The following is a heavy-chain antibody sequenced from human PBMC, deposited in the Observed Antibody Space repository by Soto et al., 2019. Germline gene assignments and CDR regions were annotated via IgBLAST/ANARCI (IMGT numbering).Heavy chain of an antibody. CDR2: IYPGDSDT. CDR1: RYTFTDYW. CDR3: ARHISNSRSYYYDMDV. D-gene: IGHD4-4*01. Sequence: GESLKISCKGSRYTFTDYWTGWVRQLPGKGLEWMGIIYPGDSDTRYSPSFQGHVTITVDKSTSTAYLQWNTLKASDTAMYYCARHISNSRSYYYDMDVWGQGTTVTVSS. V-gene: IGHV5-51*01. J-gene: IGHJ6*02.